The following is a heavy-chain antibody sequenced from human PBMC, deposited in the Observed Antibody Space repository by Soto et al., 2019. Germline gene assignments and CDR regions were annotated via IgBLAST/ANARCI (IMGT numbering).Heavy chain of an antibody. Sequence: EVQLLESGGGWVQPGGSLRLPCAASGFTFSSYAWSWVRQPPGKGLEWASAISGSGGSTYYADSVKGRFTISRDNSKNTLYLQMNSLRAEDTAVYYCANGGYYYDSSGYQSGVYWGQGTLVTVSS. CDR2: ISGSGGST. CDR3: ANGGYYYDSSGYQSGVY. CDR1: GFTFSSYA. J-gene: IGHJ4*02. D-gene: IGHD3-22*01. V-gene: IGHV3-23*01.